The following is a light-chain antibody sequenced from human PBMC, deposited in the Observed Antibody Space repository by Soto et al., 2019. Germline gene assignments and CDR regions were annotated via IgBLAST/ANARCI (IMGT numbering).Light chain of an antibody. CDR3: QQYGSSPYT. V-gene: IGKV3-20*01. CDR1: QSVRSNY. CDR2: GVS. J-gene: IGKJ2*01. Sequence: EIVLTQSPGTLSLSPGERATLSCRASQSVRSNYLAWYQQKPGQAPRLLIYGVSSRATGIPDRLSGSGSGTDFTLTISRLEPEDFAVYYCQQYGSSPYTFGQGTNLDIK.